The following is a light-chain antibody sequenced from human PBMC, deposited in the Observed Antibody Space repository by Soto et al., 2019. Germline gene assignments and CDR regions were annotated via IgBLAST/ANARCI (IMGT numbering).Light chain of an antibody. Sequence: QSALTQPASVSGSPGQSITISCTGTSSDVGGYNYVSWYQQHPGKAPKLMIYDVSHRPSGVSNRFSCSTCGNTASLTISGLQAEDAADYYCSSYTSSSTWVFGGGTKLTVL. CDR1: SSDVGGYNY. V-gene: IGLV2-14*01. CDR3: SSYTSSSTWV. CDR2: DVS. J-gene: IGLJ3*02.